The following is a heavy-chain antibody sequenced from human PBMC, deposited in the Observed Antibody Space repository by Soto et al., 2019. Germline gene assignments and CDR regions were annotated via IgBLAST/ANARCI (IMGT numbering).Heavy chain of an antibody. CDR2: IIPIFGTA. CDR1: GGTFSSYA. Sequence: QVQLVQSGAEVKKPGSSVKVSCKASGGTFSSYAISWVRQAPGQGLEWMGGIIPIFGTANYAQKFQGRVTITEDESTSTAYIELSSLRSEDTVVYYCARGYGDYAGYYYYYGMDVWGQGTTVTVSS. V-gene: IGHV1-69*01. J-gene: IGHJ6*02. D-gene: IGHD4-17*01. CDR3: ARGYGDYAGYYYYYGMDV.